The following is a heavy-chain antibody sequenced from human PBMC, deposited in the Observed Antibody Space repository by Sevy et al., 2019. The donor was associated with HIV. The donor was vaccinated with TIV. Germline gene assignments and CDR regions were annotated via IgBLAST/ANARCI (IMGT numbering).Heavy chain of an antibody. Sequence: GGSLRLSCAASGFTFSSYDMHWVRQATGKGLEWVSAIGTAGDTYYPGSVKGRFTISRENAKNSLYLQMNSLRAEDTAVYYFARESRGYYDSSGYYYYYGMDVWGQGTTVTVSS. CDR2: IGTAGDT. D-gene: IGHD3-22*01. J-gene: IGHJ6*02. V-gene: IGHV3-13*01. CDR3: ARESRGYYDSSGYYYYYGMDV. CDR1: GFTFSSYD.